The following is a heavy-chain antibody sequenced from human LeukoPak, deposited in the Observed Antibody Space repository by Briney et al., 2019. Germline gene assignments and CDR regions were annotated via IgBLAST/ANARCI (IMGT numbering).Heavy chain of an antibody. Sequence: GGSLRLSCAASGFTFSSYAMSWVRQAPGKGLEWVSAISGSGGSTYYADSVKGRFTISRGNSKNTLYLQMNSLRAEDTAVYYCARLRLTYYDFWSGLDPWAREPWSPSPQ. J-gene: IGHJ5*02. CDR1: GFTFSSYA. V-gene: IGHV3-23*01. CDR2: ISGSGGST. D-gene: IGHD3-3*01. CDR3: ARLRLTYYDFWSGLDP.